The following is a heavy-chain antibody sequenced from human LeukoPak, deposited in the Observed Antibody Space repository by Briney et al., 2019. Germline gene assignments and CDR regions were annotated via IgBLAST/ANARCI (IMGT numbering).Heavy chain of an antibody. V-gene: IGHV2-70*11. D-gene: IGHD3-22*01. Sequence: SGPTLVKPTQTLTLTCTFSGFSLSTSGMCVSWIRQPPGKALEWLARIDWDDDKYYSTSLKTRLTISKDTSKNQVVLTMTNMDPVDTATYYCARTSDYYDSSGTPDYWGQGTLVTVSS. CDR2: IDWDDDK. CDR3: ARTSDYYDSSGTPDY. CDR1: GFSLSTSGMC. J-gene: IGHJ4*02.